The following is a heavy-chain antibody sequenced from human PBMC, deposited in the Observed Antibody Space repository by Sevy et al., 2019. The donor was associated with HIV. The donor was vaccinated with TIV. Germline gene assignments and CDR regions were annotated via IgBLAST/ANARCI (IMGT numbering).Heavy chain of an antibody. Sequence: GGSLRLSCAASGFTFSSYSMNWVRQAPGKGLEWVSYISSSSSTIYYAHSVKGRFTISRDNAKNSLYLQMNSLRDEDTAVYYCARDRPSKWLVTAYYYMDVWGKGTTVTVSS. CDR1: GFTFSSYS. V-gene: IGHV3-48*02. D-gene: IGHD6-19*01. CDR2: ISSSSSTI. J-gene: IGHJ6*03. CDR3: ARDRPSKWLVTAYYYMDV.